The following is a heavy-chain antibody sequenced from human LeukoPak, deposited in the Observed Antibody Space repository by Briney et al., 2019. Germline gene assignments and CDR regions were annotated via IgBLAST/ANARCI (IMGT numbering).Heavy chain of an antibody. CDR3: AKDWHSSGWYYFDY. CDR1: GFTFSSYA. CDR2: ISYDGSNK. Sequence: GGSLRLSCAASGFTFSSYAMHWVRQAPGKGLEWVAVISYDGSNKYYADSVKGRFTISRDNSKNTLYLQMNSLRAEDTAVYYCAKDWHSSGWYYFDYWGQGTLVTVSS. J-gene: IGHJ4*02. D-gene: IGHD6-19*01. V-gene: IGHV3-30*04.